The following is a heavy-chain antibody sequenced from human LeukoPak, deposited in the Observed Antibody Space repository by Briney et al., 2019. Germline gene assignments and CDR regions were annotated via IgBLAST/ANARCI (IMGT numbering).Heavy chain of an antibody. Sequence: GASVKVSCKASGYTFTGYYMHWVRQAPGQGLEWMGRINPNSGDTNYAQKFQGRVTMTRDTSISTAYMELSRLTSDDTAVYYCARGVVVVAATQMDYSGQGTLVTVSS. J-gene: IGHJ4*02. D-gene: IGHD2-15*01. CDR3: ARGVVVVAATQMDY. CDR2: INPNSGDT. V-gene: IGHV1-2*06. CDR1: GYTFTGYY.